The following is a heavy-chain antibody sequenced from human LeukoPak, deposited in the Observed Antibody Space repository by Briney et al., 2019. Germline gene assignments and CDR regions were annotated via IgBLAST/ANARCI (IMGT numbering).Heavy chain of an antibody. Sequence: GGSLRLSCAASGFTFSNDWMGWVRQAPGKRPEWVANMNIDGSEKYYADSVKVRFSISRDNARNSVYLQMASLRVEDTAVYYCARDPVEWELLLDYWGQGTLVTVSS. J-gene: IGHJ4*02. V-gene: IGHV3-7*01. CDR2: MNIDGSEK. D-gene: IGHD1-26*01. CDR3: ARDPVEWELLLDY. CDR1: GFTFSNDW.